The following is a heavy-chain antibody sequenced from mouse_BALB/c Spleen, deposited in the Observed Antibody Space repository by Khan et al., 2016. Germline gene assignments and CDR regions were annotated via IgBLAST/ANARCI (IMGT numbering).Heavy chain of an antibody. J-gene: IGHJ2*01. CDR2: INTHSGVP. Sequence: QIQLVESGPELKKPGETVRISCTASGYTFTTAGMQWVQKMPGKGLKWIGWINTHSGVPKYAEDFKGRFAISLETSASTAYLQIRNLKNEDTATYFCARTVGNYGYFDYWGQGTTLTVSA. V-gene: IGHV9-4*02. CDR1: GYTFTTAG. CDR3: ARTVGNYGYFDY. D-gene: IGHD2-1*01.